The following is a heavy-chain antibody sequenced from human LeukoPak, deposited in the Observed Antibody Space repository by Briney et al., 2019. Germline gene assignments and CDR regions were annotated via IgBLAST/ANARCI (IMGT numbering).Heavy chain of an antibody. J-gene: IGHJ4*02. Sequence: SETLSLTCTVSGGSISGYFWNWIRQPPGKGLEWVGYIYSSGNTNYNPSLKSRVTTSVDTSKNQFSLKLTSVTATDTAMYYCARQMVAYGDYVMDYWGQGNLVTVSS. CDR1: GGSISGYF. CDR2: IYSSGNT. D-gene: IGHD4-17*01. V-gene: IGHV4-59*01. CDR3: ARQMVAYGDYVMDY.